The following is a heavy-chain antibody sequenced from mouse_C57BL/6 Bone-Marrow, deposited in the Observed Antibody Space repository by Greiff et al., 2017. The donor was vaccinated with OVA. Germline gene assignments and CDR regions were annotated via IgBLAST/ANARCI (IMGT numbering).Heavy chain of an antibody. CDR2: IHPNSGST. Sequence: QVQLQQSGAELVKPGASVKLSCKASGYTFTSYWMHWVKQRPGQGLEWIGMIHPNSGSTNYNEKFKSKATLTVDKSSSTAYMQLSSLTSEDSAVYYCARDLLRYFDYGGQGTTLTVSS. CDR3: ARDLLRYFDY. CDR1: GYTFTSYW. V-gene: IGHV1-64*01. J-gene: IGHJ2*01. D-gene: IGHD1-1*01.